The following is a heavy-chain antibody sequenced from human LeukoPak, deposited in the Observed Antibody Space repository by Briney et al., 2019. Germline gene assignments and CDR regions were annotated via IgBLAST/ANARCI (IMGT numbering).Heavy chain of an antibody. CDR1: GFSFTTYW. D-gene: IGHD6-19*01. CDR2: IKQDGSEK. Sequence: GGSLRLSCAASGFSFTTYWMTWVRQAPGKGLEWVANIKQDGSEKYYVDSMKGRFTISRDNAKNSLYLQMNSLRAEDTAVYYCARVSLTVAGEYYYYMDVWGKGTTVTVSS. V-gene: IGHV3-7*01. J-gene: IGHJ6*03. CDR3: ARVSLTVAGEYYYYMDV.